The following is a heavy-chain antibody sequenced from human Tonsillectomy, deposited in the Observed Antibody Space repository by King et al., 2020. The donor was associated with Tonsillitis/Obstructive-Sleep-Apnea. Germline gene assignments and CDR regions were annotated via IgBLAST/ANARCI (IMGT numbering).Heavy chain of an antibody. V-gene: IGHV4-59*01. J-gene: IGHJ3*02. CDR1: GGSISSYY. CDR3: AREGGVWRDAFDI. D-gene: IGHD3-3*01. Sequence: VQLQESGPGLVKPSETLSLTCTVSGGSISSYYWSWIRQPPGKGLEWIGYIYYSGSTNYNPSLKSRVTISVDTSKNQFSLKLSSVTAADTAVYYCAREGGVWRDAFDIWGQGIMVTVSS. CDR2: IYYSGST.